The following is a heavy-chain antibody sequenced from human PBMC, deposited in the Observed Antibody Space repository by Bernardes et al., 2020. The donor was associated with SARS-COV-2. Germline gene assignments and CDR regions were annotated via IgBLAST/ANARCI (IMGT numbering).Heavy chain of an antibody. CDR2: IWYDGSNK. CDR3: ARDHGVYDSSGYYVD. Sequence: GGSLRLSCAASGFTFSSYGMHWVRQAPGKGLEWVAVIWYDGSNKYYADSVKGRFTISRDNSKNTLYLQMNSLRAEDTAVYYCARDHGVYDSSGYYVDWGQGTLVTVSS. CDR1: GFTFSSYG. D-gene: IGHD3-22*01. V-gene: IGHV3-33*01. J-gene: IGHJ4*02.